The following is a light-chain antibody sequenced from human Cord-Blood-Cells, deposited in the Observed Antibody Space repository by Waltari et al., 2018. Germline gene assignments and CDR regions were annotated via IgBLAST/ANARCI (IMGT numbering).Light chain of an antibody. CDR1: SRDVGGYNY. CDR3: CSYAGSYTWV. CDR2: GVS. V-gene: IGLV2-11*01. Sequence: QSALTQPRSVSASPGQPVTISCTGTSRDVGGYNYVCWYQQHPGKAPKLMIYGVSKRPSGVPDRFSGSKSGNTASLTISGLQAEDESDYYCCSYAGSYTWVFGGGTKLTVL. J-gene: IGLJ3*02.